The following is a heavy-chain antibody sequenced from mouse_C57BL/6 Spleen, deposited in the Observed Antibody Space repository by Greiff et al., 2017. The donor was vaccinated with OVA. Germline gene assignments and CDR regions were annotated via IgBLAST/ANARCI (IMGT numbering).Heavy chain of an antibody. CDR3: ARSDGNSGGDY. CDR2: INPSTGGT. V-gene: IGHV1-42*01. CDR1: GYSFTGYY. Sequence: EVKLVESGPELVKPGASVKISCKASGYSFTGYYMNWVKQSPEKSLEWIGEINPSTGGTTYNQKFKAKATLTVDKSSSTAYMQLKSLTSEDSAVYYCARSDGNSGGDYWGQGTTLTVSS. J-gene: IGHJ2*01. D-gene: IGHD2-1*01.